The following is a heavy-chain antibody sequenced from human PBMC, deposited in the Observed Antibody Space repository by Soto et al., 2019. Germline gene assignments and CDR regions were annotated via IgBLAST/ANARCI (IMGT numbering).Heavy chain of an antibody. CDR2: IYTSGST. V-gene: IGHV4-4*07. D-gene: IGHD2-2*01. CDR3: ARENIVVVPAAMALSYYYGMDV. J-gene: IGHJ6*02. CDR1: GGSISSYY. Sequence: PSETLSLTCTVSGGSISSYYWSWIRQPAGKGLEWIGRIYTSGSTNYNPSLKSRVTMSVDTSKNQFSLKLSSVTAADTAVYYCARENIVVVPAAMALSYYYGMDVWGQGTTVTVSS.